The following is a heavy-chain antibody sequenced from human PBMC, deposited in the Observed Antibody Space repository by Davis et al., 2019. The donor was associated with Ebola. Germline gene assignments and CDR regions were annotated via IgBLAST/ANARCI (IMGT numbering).Heavy chain of an antibody. D-gene: IGHD3-9*01. CDR1: GYTFTSYA. Sequence: ASVKVSCKASGYTFTSYAMHWVHQAPGQRLEWMGWINAGNGNTKYSQKFQGRVTITRDTSASTAYMELSSLRSEDTAVYYCARDSDLLRYSLYYYYGMDVWGQGTTVTVSS. CDR2: INAGNGNT. CDR3: ARDSDLLRYSLYYYYGMDV. V-gene: IGHV1-3*01. J-gene: IGHJ6*02.